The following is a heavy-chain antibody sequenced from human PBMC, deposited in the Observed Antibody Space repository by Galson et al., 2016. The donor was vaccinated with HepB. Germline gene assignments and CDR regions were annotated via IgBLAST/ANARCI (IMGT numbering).Heavy chain of an antibody. CDR2: IFWSGTT. D-gene: IGHD1-14*01. CDR1: GAPVAGKDYW. Sequence: LSLTCSVSGAPVAGKDYWWSWIRQAPGKGLEWIGFIFWSGTTAYNPSLKGRVYISSDSSGTKFSLTLRSVTVADTAVYFCVRDRSYGRPHDGLYYGMDLWGRGTTVTVS. J-gene: IGHJ6*02. CDR3: VRDRSYGRPHDGLYYGMDL. V-gene: IGHV4-30-4*01.